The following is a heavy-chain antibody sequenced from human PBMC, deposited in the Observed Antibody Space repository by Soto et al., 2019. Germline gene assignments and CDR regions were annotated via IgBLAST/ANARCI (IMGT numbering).Heavy chain of an antibody. Sequence: GGSLRLSCAASGFTFSGYAMHWVRQAPGKGLEWVAVISYDGSNKYYADSVKGRFTISRDNSKNTLYLQMNSLRAEDTAVYYCARDLYDYGDYEDSDYYYYYGMDVWGQGTTVTVSS. CDR1: GFTFSGYA. CDR3: ARDLYDYGDYEDSDYYYYYGMDV. V-gene: IGHV3-30-3*01. J-gene: IGHJ6*02. D-gene: IGHD4-17*01. CDR2: ISYDGSNK.